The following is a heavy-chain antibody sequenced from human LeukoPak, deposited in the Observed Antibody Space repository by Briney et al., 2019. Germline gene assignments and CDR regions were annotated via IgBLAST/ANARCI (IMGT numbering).Heavy chain of an antibody. J-gene: IGHJ4*02. Sequence: SETLSLTCAVSGGSISSSNWWSWVRQPPGKGLEWIGEIYHSGSTNYNPSLKSRVTISVDKSKNQFSLKLSSVTAADTAVYYCARGNSGSYGSFDYWGQGTLVTVSS. V-gene: IGHV4-4*02. CDR3: ARGNSGSYGSFDY. D-gene: IGHD5-18*01. CDR2: IYHSGST. CDR1: GGSISSSNW.